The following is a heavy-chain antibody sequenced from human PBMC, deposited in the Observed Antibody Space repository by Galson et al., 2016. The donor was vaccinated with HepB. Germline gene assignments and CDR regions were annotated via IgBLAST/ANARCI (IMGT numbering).Heavy chain of an antibody. CDR2: INTGNGNT. V-gene: IGHV1-3*04. CDR3: ARDGATEWFDP. D-gene: IGHD4/OR15-4a*01. CDR1: GYTFTSYV. J-gene: IGHJ5*02. Sequence: SVKVSCKASGYTFTSYVMHWVRQAPGQRLEWMGWINTGNGNTKYSQRFHDRVTITRNTSASTAYMELSSLRSEDTAVYYCARDGATEWFDPWGQGTLVTVSS.